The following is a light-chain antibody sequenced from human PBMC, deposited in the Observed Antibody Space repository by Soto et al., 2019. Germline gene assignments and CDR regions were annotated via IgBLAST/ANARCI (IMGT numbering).Light chain of an antibody. CDR3: QQSGSSPLT. CDR1: QSVSSSY. V-gene: IGKV3-20*01. Sequence: EIVLTQSPGTLSLSPGERATLSCRASQSVSSSYLAWYQQKPGQAPRLLIYGASSRATGIPDRFSGSGSGSDFTLTISRLVPEDFAVYYCQQSGSSPLTFGQGTKVEIK. J-gene: IGKJ1*01. CDR2: GAS.